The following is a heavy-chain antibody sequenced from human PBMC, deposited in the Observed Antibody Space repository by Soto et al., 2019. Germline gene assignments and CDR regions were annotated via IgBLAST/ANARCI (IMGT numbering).Heavy chain of an antibody. Sequence: PGGSLRLSCAASGFTFNNYAMNWVRQAPGGGLEWVSIISPNGDSTYYADSVKGRFTISRDNSQNTVFLQMNSLRAEDTAIYFCAKVRLTDYLRYAPHLWGQGTLVTVSS. V-gene: IGHV3-23*01. CDR2: ISPNGDST. D-gene: IGHD4-17*01. CDR1: GFTFNNYA. CDR3: AKVRLTDYLRYAPHL. J-gene: IGHJ3*01.